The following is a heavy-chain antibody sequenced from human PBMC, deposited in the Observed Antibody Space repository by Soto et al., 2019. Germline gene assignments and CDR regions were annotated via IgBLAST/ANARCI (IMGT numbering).Heavy chain of an antibody. CDR3: AKDLSRPWFGQGSRFDP. CDR2: ITGSGQTT. Sequence: PGGSLRLSCAASGFTFSNYAMSWFRQAPGKGLEWVSAITGSGQTTYYADSVKGRFTISRVNSNNTLYLQMNSLRAEDTAVYYCAKDLSRPWFGQGSRFDPWGQGTLVTVSS. V-gene: IGHV3-23*01. CDR1: GFTFSNYA. J-gene: IGHJ5*02. D-gene: IGHD3-10*01.